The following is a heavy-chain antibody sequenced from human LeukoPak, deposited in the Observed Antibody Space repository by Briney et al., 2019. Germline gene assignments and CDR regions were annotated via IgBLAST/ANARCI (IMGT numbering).Heavy chain of an antibody. Sequence: SQTLSLTCAISGDSVSSNSVTWNWIRQSPSRGLEWLGRTYYRSTWYSDYAVFVRGRITVNPDTSKNQFSLHLNSVTPEDTAVYYCARRLTQYDCFDPWGQGILVTVSS. CDR3: ARRLTQYDCFDP. V-gene: IGHV6-1*01. J-gene: IGHJ5*02. D-gene: IGHD2-2*01. CDR2: TYYRSTWYS. CDR1: GDSVSSNSVT.